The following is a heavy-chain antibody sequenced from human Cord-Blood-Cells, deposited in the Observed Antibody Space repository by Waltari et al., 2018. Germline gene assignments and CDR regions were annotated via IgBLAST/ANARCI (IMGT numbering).Heavy chain of an antibody. CDR1: GYTFTSYA. Sequence: QVQLVQSGAEVKKPGASVKVSCKASGYTFTSYAMHWVRQAPGQRLEWMGWINAGNGNTKYSQKFQGRVTITRDTSASTAYMELSSLRSEDTAVYYCARSGGDQPDFDYWGQGTLVTVSS. CDR3: ARSGGDQPDFDY. D-gene: IGHD2-21*01. CDR2: INAGNGNT. J-gene: IGHJ4*02. V-gene: IGHV1-3*01.